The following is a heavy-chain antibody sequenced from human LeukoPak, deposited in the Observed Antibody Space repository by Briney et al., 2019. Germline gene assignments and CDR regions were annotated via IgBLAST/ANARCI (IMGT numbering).Heavy chain of an antibody. CDR2: IYHSGST. V-gene: IGHV4-4*02. D-gene: IGHD3-22*01. J-gene: IGHJ4*02. Sequence: PGGSLRLSCAASGFTFSSYAMSWVRQAPGKGLEWIGEIYHSGSTNYNPSLKSRVTISVDKSKNQFSLKLSSVTAADTAVYYCATTAPYYDSSGYYHYWGQGTLVTVSS. CDR3: ATTAPYYDSSGYYHY. CDR1: GFTFSSYAM.